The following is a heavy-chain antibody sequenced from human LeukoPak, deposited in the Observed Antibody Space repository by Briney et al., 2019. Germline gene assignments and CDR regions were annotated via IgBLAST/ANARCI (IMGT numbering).Heavy chain of an antibody. D-gene: IGHD3-3*01. Sequence: SETLSLTCTVSGGSISSHYWSWIRQPPGKGLEWIGYIYYSGSTNYNPSLKGRVTISVDTSKNQFSLKLSSVTAADTAVYYCARASIDYDFWSGYYYNYYYYYMDVWGKGTTVTVSS. CDR3: ARASIDYDFWSGYYYNYYYYYMDV. CDR2: IYYSGST. V-gene: IGHV4-59*11. J-gene: IGHJ6*03. CDR1: GGSISSHY.